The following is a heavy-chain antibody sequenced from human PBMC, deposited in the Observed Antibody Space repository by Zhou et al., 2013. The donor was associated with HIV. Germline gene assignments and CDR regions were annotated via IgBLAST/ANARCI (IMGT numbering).Heavy chain of an antibody. D-gene: IGHD2-21*01. CDR2: IIPITGIP. CDR1: GGTFGSFA. V-gene: IGHV1-69*12. CDR3: ARHRRYGDNSYAFDI. Sequence: QVQLVQSGAEVKKPGSSVKLSCKASGGTFGSFAISWVRQAPGQGLEWMGGIIPITGIPNYARKFEGRVTISADESTTTSQMDLSSLTSHDTAVYYCARHRRYGDNSYAFDIWGQGTMVTVSS. J-gene: IGHJ3*02.